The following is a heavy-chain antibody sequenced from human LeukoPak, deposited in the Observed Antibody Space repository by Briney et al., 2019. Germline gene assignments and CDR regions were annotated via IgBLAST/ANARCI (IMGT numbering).Heavy chain of an antibody. CDR2: ISSDGNSK. Sequence: GGSLRLSCVASGFTFNTYNIHWVRQAPGKGLEWVAVISSDGNSKYYADSVKGRFTISRDNSKNTLYLQMSSLRPEDTALYYCAKDEGFRAAVKGTPDYWGQGTLVTVSS. J-gene: IGHJ4*02. V-gene: IGHV3-30*18. D-gene: IGHD6-13*01. CDR3: AKDEGFRAAVKGTPDY. CDR1: GFTFNTYN.